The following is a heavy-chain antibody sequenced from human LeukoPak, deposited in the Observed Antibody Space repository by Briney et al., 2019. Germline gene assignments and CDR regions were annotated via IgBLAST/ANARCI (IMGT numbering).Heavy chain of an antibody. CDR3: ASIWPRSSGNFDY. D-gene: IGHD6-19*01. CDR1: GFTVSSNY. Sequence: GGSLRLSCAASGFTVSSNYMSWVRQAPGKGLEWVSVIYSGGSTYYADSVKGRFTISRDNAKNSLYLQMNSLRAEDTAVYYCASIWPRSSGNFDYWGQGTLVTVSS. V-gene: IGHV3-53*01. CDR2: IYSGGST. J-gene: IGHJ4*02.